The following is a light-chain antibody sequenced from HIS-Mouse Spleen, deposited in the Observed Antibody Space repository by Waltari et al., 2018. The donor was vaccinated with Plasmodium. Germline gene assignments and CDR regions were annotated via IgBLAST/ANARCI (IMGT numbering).Light chain of an antibody. V-gene: IGLV3-19*01. CDR2: GKN. J-gene: IGLJ3*02. CDR1: SLRSYY. CDR3: NSRDSSGNHQV. Sequence: SSELTQDPAVSVALGQTVRIPCQGDSLRSYYASWYQQKPGQAPVLFIYGKNNRPSGIPDPFSGSSSGNTASLTITGAQAEDEADYYCNSRDSSGNHQVFGGGTKLTVL.